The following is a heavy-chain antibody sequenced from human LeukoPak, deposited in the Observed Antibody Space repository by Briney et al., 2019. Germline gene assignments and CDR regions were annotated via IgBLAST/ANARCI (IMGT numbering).Heavy chain of an antibody. CDR1: GFTFSSYA. V-gene: IGHV3-33*08. CDR3: AREGPRGNSQFDY. J-gene: IGHJ4*02. Sequence: GGSLRLSCAASGFTFSSYAMSWVRQAPGKGLEWVALIWYDGSNKYYTDSVKGRLTISRDNSKDTLFLQMNSLRAEDTAVYYCAREGPRGNSQFDYWGQGTLVTVSS. D-gene: IGHD2/OR15-2a*01. CDR2: IWYDGSNK.